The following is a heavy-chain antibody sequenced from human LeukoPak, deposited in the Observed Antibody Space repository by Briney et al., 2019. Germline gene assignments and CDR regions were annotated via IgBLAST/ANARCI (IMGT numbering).Heavy chain of an antibody. V-gene: IGHV1-46*01. J-gene: IGHJ6*03. Sequence: ASVKVSCKASGYTFTSYYMHWVRQAPGQGLEWMGIINPSGGSTSYAQKFQGRVTMTRDTSTSTVYMELSSLGSEDTAVYYCARDRGGDYGRGRYYYYYYMDVWGKGTTVTVSS. D-gene: IGHD4-17*01. CDR2: INPSGGST. CDR3: ARDRGGDYGRGRYYYYYYMDV. CDR1: GYTFTSYY.